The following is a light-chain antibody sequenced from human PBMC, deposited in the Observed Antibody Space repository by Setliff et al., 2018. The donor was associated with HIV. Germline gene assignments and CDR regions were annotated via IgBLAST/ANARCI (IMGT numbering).Light chain of an antibody. CDR3: CSYSRGSTYV. CDR1: SNDIGRLNY. V-gene: IGLV2-14*03. Sequence: QSVLTQPASVTGAPGQSITISCTGTSNDIGRLNYVSWYKQFPGKGPTLVIFDVNQRPSGVSNRFSGSKSGNIASLIISGLQAEDEADYFCCSYSRGSTYVFGTGTKVTVL. J-gene: IGLJ1*01. CDR2: DVN.